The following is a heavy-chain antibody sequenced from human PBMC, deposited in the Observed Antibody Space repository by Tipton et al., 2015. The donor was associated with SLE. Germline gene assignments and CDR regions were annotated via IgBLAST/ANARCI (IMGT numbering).Heavy chain of an antibody. V-gene: IGHV4-30-4*01. CDR3: ARDDPDGESSGKPGDH. Sequence: TLSLTCTVSGGSISSGDYYWSWIRQPPGKGLEWIGYIYYSGSTYYNPSLKSRVTISVDTSKNQFSLKLSSVTAADTAVYYCARDDPDGESSGKPGDHWGQGTLVTVSS. CDR1: GGSISSGDYY. D-gene: IGHD3-22*01. J-gene: IGHJ4*02. CDR2: IYYSGST.